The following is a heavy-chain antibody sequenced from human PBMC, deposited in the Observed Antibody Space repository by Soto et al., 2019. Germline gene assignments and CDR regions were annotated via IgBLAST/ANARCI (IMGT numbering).Heavy chain of an antibody. CDR2: MFPGDSDT. V-gene: IGHV5-51*01. CDR1: GYSFTTYW. Sequence: XESLKNSCKGSGYSFTTYWLSWVRQLPGQGLEWMGVMFPGDSDTRYSPSFQGQVTMSADPSTNTAYLEWSSLKAADSAMYYCARVPDSSLGTMDVWGQGTTVTVSS. D-gene: IGHD6-19*01. J-gene: IGHJ6*02. CDR3: ARVPDSSLGTMDV.